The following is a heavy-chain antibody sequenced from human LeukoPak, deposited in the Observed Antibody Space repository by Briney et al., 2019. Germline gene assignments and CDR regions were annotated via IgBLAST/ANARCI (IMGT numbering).Heavy chain of an antibody. Sequence: ASVKVSCKASGYTFTSYAMNWVRQAPGQGLEWMGWINTNTGNPTYAQGFTGRFVFSLDTSVSTAYLQISSLKAEDTAVYYCAREYSSSYNYYYYTDVWGKGTTVTVSS. CDR2: INTNTGNP. CDR1: GYTFTSYA. CDR3: AREYSSSYNYYYYTDV. J-gene: IGHJ6*03. V-gene: IGHV7-4-1*02. D-gene: IGHD6-6*01.